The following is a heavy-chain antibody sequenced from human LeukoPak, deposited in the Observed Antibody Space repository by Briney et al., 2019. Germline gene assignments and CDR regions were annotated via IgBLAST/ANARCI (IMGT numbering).Heavy chain of an antibody. CDR2: IYYSGST. Sequence: PSQTLSLTCTVSGGSISSYFWSWIRQPPGKGLEWIGYIYYSGSTNYNPSLKSRVTMSVDTSKNQFSLKLSSVTAADTAVYYCARIDRAVAGTIDYWGQGTLVTVSS. V-gene: IGHV4-59*08. D-gene: IGHD6-19*01. CDR3: ARIDRAVAGTIDY. CDR1: GGSISSYF. J-gene: IGHJ4*02.